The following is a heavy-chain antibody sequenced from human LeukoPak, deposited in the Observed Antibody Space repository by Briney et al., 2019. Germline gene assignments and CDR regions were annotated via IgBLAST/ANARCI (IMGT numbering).Heavy chain of an antibody. CDR3: ARGWQLGGDLGDAFDI. V-gene: IGHV1-69*13. J-gene: IGHJ3*02. D-gene: IGHD2-21*01. CDR1: GGTFSSYA. Sequence: SVKVSCKTSGGTFSSYAITWVRQAPGQGLEWMGGIIPIFGTTNYAQKFQGRVTITADESTSTAYMELSSLRSEDTAVYYCARGWQLGGDLGDAFDIWGQGTMVTVSS. CDR2: IIPIFGTT.